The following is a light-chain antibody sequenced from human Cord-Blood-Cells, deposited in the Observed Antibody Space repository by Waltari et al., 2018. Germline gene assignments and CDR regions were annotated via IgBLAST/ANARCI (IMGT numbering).Light chain of an antibody. CDR3: CSYAGSSTYV. V-gene: IGLV2-23*02. CDR2: EVS. Sequence: QSALTQHASVSGSPGQSITISCPGTSSDVGSYNLVSWYQQHQGKAPKLMIYEVSKRPSGVSNRFSGSKSGNTASLTISGLQAEDEADYYCCSYAGSSTYVFGTGTKVTVL. J-gene: IGLJ1*01. CDR1: SSDVGSYNL.